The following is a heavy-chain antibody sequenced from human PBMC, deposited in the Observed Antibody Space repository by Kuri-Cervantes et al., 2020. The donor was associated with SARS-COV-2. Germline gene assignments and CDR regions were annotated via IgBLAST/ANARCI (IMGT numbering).Heavy chain of an antibody. J-gene: IGHJ5*02. Sequence: ASVKVSCKASGCTFTGYYMHWVRQAPGQGLEWMGWINPNSGGTNYAQKFQGRVTMTRDTSISTAYMELSRLRSDDTAVYYCGASGYWKDWFDPWGQGTLVTVSS. D-gene: IGHD3-22*01. CDR2: INPNSGGT. V-gene: IGHV1-2*02. CDR3: GASGYWKDWFDP. CDR1: GCTFTGYY.